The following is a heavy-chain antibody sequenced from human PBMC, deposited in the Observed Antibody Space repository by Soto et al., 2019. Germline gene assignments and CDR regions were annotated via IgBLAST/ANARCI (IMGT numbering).Heavy chain of an antibody. CDR3: AKDPVNWNYVDY. CDR2: ISGSGGST. Sequence: AISGSGGSTYYADSVKGRFTISRDNSKNTLYLQMNSLRAEDTAVYYCAKDPVNWNYVDYWGQGTLVTVSS. J-gene: IGHJ4*02. V-gene: IGHV3-23*01. D-gene: IGHD1-1*01.